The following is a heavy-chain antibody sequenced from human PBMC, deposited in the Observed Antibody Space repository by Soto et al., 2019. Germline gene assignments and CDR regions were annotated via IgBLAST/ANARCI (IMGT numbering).Heavy chain of an antibody. CDR1: GFTFSSYA. Sequence: GWSLRLSCAASGFTFSSYAMHWVRQAPGKGLEWVAVISYDGSNKYYTDSVKGRFTISRDNSKNTLYLQMNSLRAEDTAVYYCARDFARRDTAMVQRGYFDYWGQGTLVTVSS. CDR3: ARDFARRDTAMVQRGYFDY. D-gene: IGHD5-18*01. V-gene: IGHV3-30-3*01. CDR2: ISYDGSNK. J-gene: IGHJ4*02.